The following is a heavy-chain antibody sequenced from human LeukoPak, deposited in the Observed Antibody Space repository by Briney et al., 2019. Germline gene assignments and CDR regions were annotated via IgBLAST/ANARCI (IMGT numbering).Heavy chain of an antibody. CDR2: IKHNGDEL. Sequence: GGSLRLSCAASGFTFSSYWMTWVRQALGKGLEWVANIKHNGDELNYVGSVEGRFTISRDNAKNSLYLHMTSLRAEDTAVYYCARELRTFDSWGQGTLVTVSS. CDR1: GFTFSSYW. V-gene: IGHV3-7*01. J-gene: IGHJ4*02. D-gene: IGHD3-16*01. CDR3: ARELRTFDS.